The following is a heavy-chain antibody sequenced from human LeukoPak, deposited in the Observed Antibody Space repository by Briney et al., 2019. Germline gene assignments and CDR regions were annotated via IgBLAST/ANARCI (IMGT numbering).Heavy chain of an antibody. D-gene: IGHD3-9*01. CDR2: IDPSDSYT. Sequence: GESLKISCKGSGYSFTSYWISWVRQMPGKDLEWMGRIDPSDSYTNCSPSFQGHVTISADKSISTAYLQWSSLKASDAAMYYCARHGQGLTGYSWFDPWGQGTLVTVSS. CDR3: ARHGQGLTGYSWFDP. CDR1: GYSFTSYW. V-gene: IGHV5-10-1*01. J-gene: IGHJ5*02.